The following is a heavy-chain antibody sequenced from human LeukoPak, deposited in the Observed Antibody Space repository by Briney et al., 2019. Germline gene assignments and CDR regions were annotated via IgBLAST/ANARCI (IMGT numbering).Heavy chain of an antibody. D-gene: IGHD6-13*01. V-gene: IGHV1-8*01. CDR2: MNPNSGNT. CDR3: ARVSVGSSWFGY. Sequence: ASVKVSCKASGYTFTSYDINWVRQATGQGLEWMGWMNPNSGNTGYAQKFQGRVTMTRNTSISTAYMELSSLRSEDTAVYYCARVSVGSSWFGYWGQGTLVTVSS. CDR1: GYTFTSYD. J-gene: IGHJ4*02.